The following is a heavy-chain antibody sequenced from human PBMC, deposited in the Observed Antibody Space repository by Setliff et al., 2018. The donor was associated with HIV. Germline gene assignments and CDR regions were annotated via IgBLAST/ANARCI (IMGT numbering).Heavy chain of an antibody. D-gene: IGHD5-12*01. J-gene: IGHJ6*04. CDR2: IWNNGGDK. CDR1: SSNY. Sequence: SSNYMHWVRQAPGKGLEWLALIWNNGGDKYYADSVKGRFTISRDNSKSTLYLQMNSLRVEDTAVYYCARAIYSGGWYGMDVWGKGTTVTVSS. V-gene: IGHV3-33*01. CDR3: ARAIYSGGWYGMDV.